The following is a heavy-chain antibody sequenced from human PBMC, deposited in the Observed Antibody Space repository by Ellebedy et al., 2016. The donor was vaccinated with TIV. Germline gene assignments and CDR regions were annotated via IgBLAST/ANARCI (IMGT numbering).Heavy chain of an antibody. CDR3: ASQNVGQDDY. Sequence: SETLSLXXTVSGGSISSGGYYWSWIRQHPGKGLEWIGYIYYSGSTYYNPSLKSRVTISVDTSKNQFSLKLSSVTAADTAVYYCASQNVGQDDYWGQGTLVTVSS. CDR2: IYYSGST. J-gene: IGHJ4*02. D-gene: IGHD1-1*01. CDR1: GGSISSGGYY. V-gene: IGHV4-31*03.